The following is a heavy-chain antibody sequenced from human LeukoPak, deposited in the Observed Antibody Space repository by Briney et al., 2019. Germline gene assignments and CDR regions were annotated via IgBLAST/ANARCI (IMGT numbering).Heavy chain of an antibody. D-gene: IGHD3-9*01. CDR1: GFTFSSYG. CDR3: ANRPGNHDIMTQYYFDF. V-gene: IGHV3-33*06. CDR2: IWYDGSNK. Sequence: QPGRSLRLSCAASGFTFSSYGMHWVRQAPGKGLEWVAVIWYDGSNKYYADSVKGRFTISRDNSKNTLYLQMNSLRAEDTAVYYCANRPGNHDIMTQYYFDFWGQGTLVTVSS. J-gene: IGHJ4*02.